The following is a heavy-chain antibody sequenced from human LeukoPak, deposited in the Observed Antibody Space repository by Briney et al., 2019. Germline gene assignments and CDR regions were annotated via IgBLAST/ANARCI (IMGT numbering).Heavy chain of an antibody. CDR1: GFTFSTYW. Sequence: PGGSLRLSCAASGFTFSTYWMSWVRQAPGKGLEWVANIKQDGGDKYYVDSVKGRFTISRDNAKNSLFLQMNSLRAEDTAVYYCARVRCSSNSCFPDYWGQGTLVTVSS. CDR3: ARVRCSSNSCFPDY. J-gene: IGHJ4*02. V-gene: IGHV3-7*01. D-gene: IGHD2-2*01. CDR2: IKQDGGDK.